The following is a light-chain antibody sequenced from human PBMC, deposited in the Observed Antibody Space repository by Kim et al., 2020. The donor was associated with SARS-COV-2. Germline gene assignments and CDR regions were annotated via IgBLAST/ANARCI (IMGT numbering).Light chain of an antibody. CDR1: QSVNDW. CDR2: KAS. V-gene: IGKV1-5*03. CDR3: QQYNTHSWT. J-gene: IGKJ1*01. Sequence: QMTQSPSTLSASVGDRVTITCRASQSVNDWLAWFQQKAGKAPKVLISKASSLESGVPSRFSGSGFGTEFTLTISGLQPDDFATYYCQQYNTHSWTFGQGTKVDIK.